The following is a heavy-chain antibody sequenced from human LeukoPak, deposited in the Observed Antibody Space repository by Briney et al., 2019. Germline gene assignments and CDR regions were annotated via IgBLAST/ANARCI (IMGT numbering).Heavy chain of an antibody. CDR2: IESKIDGGRT. V-gene: IGHV3-15*04. CDR3: TTVSPYGDYLYYFDF. CDR1: GFTFGDYA. Sequence: GGSLRLSCTASGFTFGDYAMTWVRQAPGKGLEWVGRIESKIDGGRTDYAAAVKGRFTISRDDSKNILFLHMNGLNTEDTAVYYCTTVSPYGDYLYYFDFWGLGTLVTVSS. D-gene: IGHD4-17*01. J-gene: IGHJ4*02.